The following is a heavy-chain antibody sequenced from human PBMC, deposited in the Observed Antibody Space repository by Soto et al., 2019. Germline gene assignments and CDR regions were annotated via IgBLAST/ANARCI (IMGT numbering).Heavy chain of an antibody. CDR1: GFTFSSYW. CDR2: INSDGTTT. V-gene: IGHV3-74*01. J-gene: IGHJ6*02. CDR3: AKDFHQIRPYGMDV. Sequence: GGSLRLSCAASGFTFSSYWMHWVRQAPGKGLEWVLRINSDGTTTNFADSVKGRFTNSRDNAQNTHYLQMNRLRAEDTAVYYCAKDFHQIRPYGMDVWGQGTTVTVSS.